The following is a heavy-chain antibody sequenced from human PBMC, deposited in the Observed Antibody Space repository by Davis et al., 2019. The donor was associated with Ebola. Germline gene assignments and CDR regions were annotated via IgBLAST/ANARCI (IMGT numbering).Heavy chain of an antibody. D-gene: IGHD1-26*01. CDR1: GGSISSSSYY. CDR2: IYFSGST. V-gene: IGHV4-39*07. Sequence: PSETLSLTCTVSGGSISSSSYYWGWIRQPPGKGLEWIGSIYFSGSTYYNPSLKSRVTISVDTSKNQFSLKLSSVTAADTAVYYCAREGVGATDWGQGTLVTVSS. CDR3: AREGVGATD. J-gene: IGHJ4*02.